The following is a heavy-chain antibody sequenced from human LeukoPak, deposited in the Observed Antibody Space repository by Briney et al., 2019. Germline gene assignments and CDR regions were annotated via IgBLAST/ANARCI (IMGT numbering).Heavy chain of an antibody. D-gene: IGHD3-9*01. V-gene: IGHV1-18*01. Sequence: GASVRLSCKTSGYVFTSYGISWVRQAPGQGLEWLGWISVNNGNTNYAQRLQGRVTMTTDTSTSTVHMEVRSLRFDDTAVYYCLRTHYYDVFTGPDYWGQGTLVTVSS. CDR1: GYVFTSYG. CDR3: LRTHYYDVFTGPDY. J-gene: IGHJ4*02. CDR2: ISVNNGNT.